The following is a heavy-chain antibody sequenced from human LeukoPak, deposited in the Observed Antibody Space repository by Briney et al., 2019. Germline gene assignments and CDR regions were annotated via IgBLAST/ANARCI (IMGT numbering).Heavy chain of an antibody. V-gene: IGHV3-66*01. CDR3: ARARYSPSYFDY. J-gene: IGHJ4*02. D-gene: IGHD5-18*01. CDR2: IYSGGST. Sequence: PGGSLRLSCAASGFTVSGNYMSWVRQAPGKGLEWVSVIYSGGSTYYADSVKGRFTTSRDNSKNTLCLQMNSLRVEDTAVYYCARARYSPSYFDYWGQGTLVTVSS. CDR1: GFTVSGNY.